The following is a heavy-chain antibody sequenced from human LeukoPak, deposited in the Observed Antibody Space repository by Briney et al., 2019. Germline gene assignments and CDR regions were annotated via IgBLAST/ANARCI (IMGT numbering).Heavy chain of an antibody. D-gene: IGHD3-22*01. CDR2: FDPEDGET. CDR3: ATEGTMIARYGMDV. CDR1: GYTFTSYD. J-gene: IGHJ6*02. Sequence: GASVKVSCKASGYTFTSYDINWVRQATGQGLEWMGGFDPEDGETIYAQKFQGRVTMTEDTSTDTAYMELSSLRSEDTAVYYCATEGTMIARYGMDVWAKGPRSPSP. V-gene: IGHV1-24*01.